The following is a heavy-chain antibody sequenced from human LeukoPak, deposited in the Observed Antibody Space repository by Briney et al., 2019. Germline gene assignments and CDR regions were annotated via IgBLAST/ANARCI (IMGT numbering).Heavy chain of an antibody. CDR3: ARPGIYDNGLYYYYGMDV. Sequence: PSETLSLTCTVSGGSVSSSNYYWGWIRQPPGKGLEWIGSIYYSGSTYYNPSLKSRVTISVDTSKNQFSLKLSSVTAADTAVYYCARPGIYDNGLYYYYGMDVWGQGTTVTVSS. V-gene: IGHV4-39*01. J-gene: IGHJ6*02. CDR1: GGSVSSSNYY. CDR2: IYYSGST. D-gene: IGHD3-9*01.